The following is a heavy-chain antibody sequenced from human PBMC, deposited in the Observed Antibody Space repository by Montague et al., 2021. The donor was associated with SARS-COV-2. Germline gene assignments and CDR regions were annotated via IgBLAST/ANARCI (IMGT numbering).Heavy chain of an antibody. V-gene: IGHV4/OR15-8*01. CDR2: IHHSGTL. CDR1: NASITTSNW. CDR3: ARRIRITVFRGVPLTTHSLES. D-gene: IGHD3-10*01. Sequence: SETLSLTCTVSNASITTSNWWTWVRQAPGKGLEWVGEIHHSGTLNYNPSLKSRVTISVDISKNHFSLNLNSVTAADTALYFCARRIRITVFRGVPLTTHSLESWGQGIMVTVSS. J-gene: IGHJ4*02.